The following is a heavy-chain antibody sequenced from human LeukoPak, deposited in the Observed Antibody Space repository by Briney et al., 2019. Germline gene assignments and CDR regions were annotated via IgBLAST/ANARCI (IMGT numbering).Heavy chain of an antibody. D-gene: IGHD3-22*01. CDR1: GFTFSGSA. V-gene: IGHV3-73*01. J-gene: IGHJ3*02. Sequence: GGSLRLSCAASGFTFSGSAMHWVRQASGKGLEWVGRIRSKANSYATAYAASVKGRFTISRDDSKNTAYLQMNSLKTEDTAVYYCTRIDSSGYYGLDDAFDIWGQGTMVTVSS. CDR3: TRIDSSGYYGLDDAFDI. CDR2: IRSKANSYAT.